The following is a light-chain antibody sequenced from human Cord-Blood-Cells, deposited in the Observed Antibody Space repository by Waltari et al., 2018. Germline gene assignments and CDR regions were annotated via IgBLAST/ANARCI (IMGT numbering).Light chain of an antibody. V-gene: IGLV2-14*01. J-gene: IGLJ2*01. Sequence: QSALTQPASVSGSPGQSITISCTGTSSDVGGYNYVSWYQQHPGKAPKRMIYDVSKRASGISNRNPGSECGNTASLTISGLQGEDEADYYCSSYTSSSALVFGGGTKLTVL. CDR1: SSDVGGYNY. CDR3: SSYTSSSALV. CDR2: DVS.